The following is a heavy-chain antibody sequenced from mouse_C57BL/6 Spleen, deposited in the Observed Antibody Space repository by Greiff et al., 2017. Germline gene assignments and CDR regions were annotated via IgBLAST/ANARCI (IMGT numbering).Heavy chain of an antibody. CDR2: INPNYGTT. D-gene: IGHD2-3*01. V-gene: IGHV1-39*01. Sequence: EVHLVESGPALVKPGASVKISCKASGYSFTDYNMNWVKQSNGKSLEWIGVINPNYGTTSSNPKFKGKATLTVDQSSSTAYMQRNSLTSEDAAVYYCARSIYDGYYETGDYWGQGTTLTVSS. CDR3: ARSIYDGYYETGDY. CDR1: GYSFTDYN. J-gene: IGHJ2*01.